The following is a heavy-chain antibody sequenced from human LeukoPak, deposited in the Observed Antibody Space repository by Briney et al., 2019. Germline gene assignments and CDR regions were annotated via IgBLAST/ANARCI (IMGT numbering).Heavy chain of an antibody. V-gene: IGHV3-11*04. CDR2: ISTSGSTI. J-gene: IGHJ4*02. CDR3: ARGIVATTKGLDY. Sequence: PGGSLRLSCAASGFTLSHYYMTWIRQAPGKGLEWVSYISTSGSTIYYADSVKGRFTISRDNAKNSLYLQMNSLRAEDTAVYYCARGIVATTKGLDYWGQGTLVSVSS. CDR1: GFTLSHYY. D-gene: IGHD5-12*01.